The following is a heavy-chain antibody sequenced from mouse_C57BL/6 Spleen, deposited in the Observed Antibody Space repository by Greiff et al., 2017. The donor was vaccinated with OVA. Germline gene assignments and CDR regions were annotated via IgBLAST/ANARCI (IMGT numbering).Heavy chain of an antibody. CDR3: ASQTPQVGFAY. CDR2: IRNRANGYTT. J-gene: IGHJ3*01. Sequence: EVKLMESGGGLVQPGGSLSLSCAASGFTFTDYYMSWVRQPPGKALEWLGFIRNRANGYTTEYSASVKGRFTISRDNSQSILYLQMIARRAKAGATYACASQTPQVGFAYWGQGTLLTVSA. CDR1: GFTFTDYY. V-gene: IGHV7-3*01. D-gene: IGHD1-1*02.